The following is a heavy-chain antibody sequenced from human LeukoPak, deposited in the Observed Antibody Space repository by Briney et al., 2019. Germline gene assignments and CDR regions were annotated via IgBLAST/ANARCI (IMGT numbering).Heavy chain of an antibody. D-gene: IGHD1-26*01. J-gene: IGHJ2*01. CDR2: IYSDAITT. CDR1: GFTFSSYG. V-gene: IGHV3-30*19. Sequence: PGGSLRLSCAASGFTFSSYGMHWVRQAPGEGLEWVAYIYSDAITTNYADSVNGRLSISRDNSNNTLYLHMSSLRAEDTAVYYCTRADWDPNWYFDLWGRGTLVTVSS. CDR3: TRADWDPNWYFDL.